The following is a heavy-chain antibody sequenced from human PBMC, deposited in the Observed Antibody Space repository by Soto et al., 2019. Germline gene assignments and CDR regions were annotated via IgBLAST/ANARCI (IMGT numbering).Heavy chain of an antibody. CDR1: GFTFSSYS. CDR2: ISSSSSTI. D-gene: IGHD2-2*01. V-gene: IGHV3-48*02. Sequence: GGSLRLSCAASGFTFSSYSMNWVRQAPGKGLEWVSYISSSSSTIYYADSVKGRFTISRDNAKNSLYLQMNSLRDKDTAVYYCARVDREYCSSTSCLLFDYWGQGTLVTVSS. J-gene: IGHJ4*02. CDR3: ARVDREYCSSTSCLLFDY.